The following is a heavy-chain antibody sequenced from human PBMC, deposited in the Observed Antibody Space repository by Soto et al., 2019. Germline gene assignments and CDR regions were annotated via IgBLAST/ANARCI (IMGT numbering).Heavy chain of an antibody. CDR1: GYTFTNYG. J-gene: IGHJ5*02. V-gene: IGHV1-18*01. CDR3: ARNSSGRYNWFDP. D-gene: IGHD6-19*01. CDR2: ISTYNGNT. Sequence: QVQLVQSGAEVRKPGASVKVSCKASGYTFTNYGITWVRQAPGQGLEWMGWISTYNGNTNYAQKLQGRVTMTTDTSTNTAYMERRSLRSDDTPIYYCARNSSGRYNWFDPWGQGTLVTVPS.